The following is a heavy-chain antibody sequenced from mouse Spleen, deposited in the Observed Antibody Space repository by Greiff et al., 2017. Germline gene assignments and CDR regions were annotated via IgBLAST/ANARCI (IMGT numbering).Heavy chain of an antibody. J-gene: IGHJ4*01. Sequence: QVQLQQSGAELARPGASVKLSCKASGYTFTSYGISWVKQRTGQGLEWIGEIYPRSGNTYYNEKFKGKATLTADKSSSTAYMELRSLTSEDSAVYFCARDWDYDGPYYYYAMDYWGQGTSVTVSS. CDR3: ARDWDYDGPYYYYAMDY. V-gene: IGHV1-81*01. CDR1: GYTFTSYG. D-gene: IGHD2-4*01. CDR2: IYPRSGNT.